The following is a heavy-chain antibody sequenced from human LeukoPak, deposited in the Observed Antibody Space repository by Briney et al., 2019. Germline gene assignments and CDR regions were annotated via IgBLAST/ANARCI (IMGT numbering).Heavy chain of an antibody. CDR3: ARVRNKANDFWSGLDAFDI. CDR2: IYYSGST. Sequence: SETLSLTCTVSGGSISIYYWSWIRQPPGKGLEWIGYIYYSGSTNYNPSLKSRVTISVDTSKNQFSLKLSSVTAADTAVYYCARVRNKANDFWSGLDAFDIWGQGTMVTVSS. V-gene: IGHV4-59*01. D-gene: IGHD3-3*01. J-gene: IGHJ3*02. CDR1: GGSISIYY.